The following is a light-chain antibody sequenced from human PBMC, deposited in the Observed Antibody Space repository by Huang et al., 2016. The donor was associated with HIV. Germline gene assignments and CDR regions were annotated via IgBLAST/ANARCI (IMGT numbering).Light chain of an antibody. Sequence: EIVMTQSPATLSVSPGERATLSCRASQRVSSNLVWYQQKPGQAPRLLIYDASARATGIPARFSGSGYGADFTLTINGLQSEDFAVYYCQQYNDWPRTFGQGTKVEIK. V-gene: IGKV3-15*01. CDR1: QRVSSN. CDR2: DAS. CDR3: QQYNDWPRT. J-gene: IGKJ1*01.